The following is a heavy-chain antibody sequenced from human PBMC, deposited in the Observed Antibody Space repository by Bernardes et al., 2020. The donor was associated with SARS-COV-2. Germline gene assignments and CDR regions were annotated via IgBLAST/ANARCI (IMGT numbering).Heavy chain of an antibody. CDR1: GFSLSNARMG. CDR2: IFSNDEK. CDR3: ARIRGRDGWTNYFDY. D-gene: IGHD6-19*01. Sequence: PSPVKPTETLTLTCTVSGFSLSNARMGVSWIRQPPGKALEWLAHIFSNDEKSYSTSLKSRLTISKDTSKSQVVLTMTNMDPVDTATYYCARIRGRDGWTNYFDYWGQGTLVTVAS. J-gene: IGHJ4*02. V-gene: IGHV2-26*01.